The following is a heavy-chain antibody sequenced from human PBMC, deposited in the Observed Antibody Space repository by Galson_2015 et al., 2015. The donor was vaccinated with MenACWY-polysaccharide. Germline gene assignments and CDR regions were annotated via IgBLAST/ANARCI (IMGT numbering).Heavy chain of an antibody. V-gene: IGHV2-5*05. CDR1: GFSLTGSGVG. Sequence: PALVKPTQTLALTCTFPGFSLTGSGVGVGWIRQPPGKALEWLALIYWDDDKRYGPSLKSRLTITKDTSKNHVVLTMTNMDPVDTATYFCAHRLGADSNFDYWGQGALVTVSS. CDR2: IYWDDDK. CDR3: AHRLGADSNFDY. D-gene: IGHD1-26*01. J-gene: IGHJ4*02.